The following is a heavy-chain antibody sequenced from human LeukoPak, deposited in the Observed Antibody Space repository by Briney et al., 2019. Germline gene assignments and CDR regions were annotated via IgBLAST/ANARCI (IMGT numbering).Heavy chain of an antibody. CDR3: ARALKAFDC. J-gene: IGHJ4*02. CDR2: ISSGGHYI. V-gene: IGHV3-21*01. CDR1: GGTFSSYN. Sequence: GGSLRLSCAASGGTFSSYNMHWVRQAPGKGLEWVPSISSGGHYIYYADSVKGRFTISRDNAKNSLYLQVNSLRAEDTAVYYCARALKAFDCWGQGTLVTVSS.